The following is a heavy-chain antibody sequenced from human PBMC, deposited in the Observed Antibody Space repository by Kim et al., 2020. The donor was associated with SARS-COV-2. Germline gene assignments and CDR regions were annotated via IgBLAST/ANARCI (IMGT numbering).Heavy chain of an antibody. CDR1: GGTFSSYA. Sequence: SVKVSCKASGGTFSSYAISWVRQAPGQGLEWMGGIIPIFGTANYAQKFQGRVTITADESTSTAYMELSSLRSEDTAVYYCARGLLTAARPTYYYYGMDVWGQATTVTVSS. V-gene: IGHV1-69*13. CDR2: IIPIFGTA. J-gene: IGHJ6*02. CDR3: ARGLLTAARPTYYYYGMDV. D-gene: IGHD6-6*01.